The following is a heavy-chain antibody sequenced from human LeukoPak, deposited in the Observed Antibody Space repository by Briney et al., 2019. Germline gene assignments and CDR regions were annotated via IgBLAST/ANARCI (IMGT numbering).Heavy chain of an antibody. Sequence: ASVTVSFKASGYTFTDYYLHWVRQSPGQGGEGMGWINPNSGGTNYAQKFQGRVTMTRDTSISTAYMEVSSLRSDDTAVYYCARERSGANSYGYWEYWGQGTLVTVSS. V-gene: IGHV1-2*02. D-gene: IGHD5-18*01. CDR1: GYTFTDYY. J-gene: IGHJ4*02. CDR3: ARERSGANSYGYWEY. CDR2: INPNSGGT.